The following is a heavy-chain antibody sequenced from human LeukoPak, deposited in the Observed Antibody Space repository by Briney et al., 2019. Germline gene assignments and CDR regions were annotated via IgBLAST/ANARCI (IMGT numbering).Heavy chain of an antibody. CDR1: GGSISSYY. D-gene: IGHD6-19*01. CDR3: ASSGWYLSSFN. CDR2: IYYSGST. J-gene: IGHJ4*02. V-gene: IGHV4-59*04. Sequence: ASETLSLTCTVSGGSISSYYWSWIRQPPGKGLEWIGYIYYSGSTYYNASLKSRVTISVDTSKNQFSLKLSSVTAADTAVYYCASSGWYLSSFNWGQGTLVTVSS.